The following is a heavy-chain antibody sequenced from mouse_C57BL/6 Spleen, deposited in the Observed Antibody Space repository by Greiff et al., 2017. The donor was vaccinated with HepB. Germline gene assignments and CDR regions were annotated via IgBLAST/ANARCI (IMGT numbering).Heavy chain of an antibody. CDR1: GYTFTSYW. J-gene: IGHJ1*03. Sequence: VQLQQPGAELVKPGASVKLSCKASGYTFTSYWMQWVKQRPGQGLEWIGEIDPSDSYTNYNQKFKGKATLTVDTSSSTAYMQLSSLTSEDSAVYYCARSITTVEGSWYFDVWGTGTTVTVSS. V-gene: IGHV1-50*01. CDR3: ARSITTVEGSWYFDV. D-gene: IGHD1-1*01. CDR2: IDPSDSYT.